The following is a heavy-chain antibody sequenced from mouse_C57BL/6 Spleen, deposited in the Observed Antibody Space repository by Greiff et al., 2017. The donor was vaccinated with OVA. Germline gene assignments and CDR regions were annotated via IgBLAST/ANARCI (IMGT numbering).Heavy chain of an antibody. CDR3: ARSANWPYWYFDV. CDR2: IHPNSGST. D-gene: IGHD4-1*01. V-gene: IGHV1-64*01. Sequence: VQLQQPGAELVKPGASVKLSCKASGYPFTSYWMPWVKQSPGQGLEWIGLIHPNSGSTSYNEKFKSKATLTVDKSASTAYMQLSSLTSEDSAVYYGARSANWPYWYFDVWGTGTTVTVSS. J-gene: IGHJ1*03. CDR1: GYPFTSYW.